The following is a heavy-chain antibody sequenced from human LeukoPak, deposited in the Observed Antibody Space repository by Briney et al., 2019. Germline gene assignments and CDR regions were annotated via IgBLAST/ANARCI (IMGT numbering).Heavy chain of an antibody. V-gene: IGHV1-69*05. Sequence: SVKFSCKASGGTFSSYAISWLRQAPGQGLEWMGRIIPIFGTANYAQRFQGRVTITTDESTSTAYMELSSLRSEDTAVYYCAGEQYYYDSSGYPKYFDYWGQGTLVTVSS. CDR1: GGTFSSYA. J-gene: IGHJ4*02. D-gene: IGHD3-22*01. CDR2: IIPIFGTA. CDR3: AGEQYYYDSSGYPKYFDY.